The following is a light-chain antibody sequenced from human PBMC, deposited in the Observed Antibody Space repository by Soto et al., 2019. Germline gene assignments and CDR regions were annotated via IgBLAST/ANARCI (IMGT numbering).Light chain of an antibody. J-gene: IGKJ2*01. CDR2: GAS. CDR3: HQYNHWYT. V-gene: IGKV3-15*01. Sequence: EIVMTQSPATLSVSPGERATLSCRASQSVSSNLAWYQQKPGQAPRLLMYGASTRATGIPARFSGSGSGTEFTLTISSLQSEDCAIYYCHQYNHWYTFGQGTKVEIK. CDR1: QSVSSN.